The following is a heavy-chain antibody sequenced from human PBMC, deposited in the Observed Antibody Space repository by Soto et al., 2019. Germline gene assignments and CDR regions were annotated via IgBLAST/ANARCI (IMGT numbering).Heavy chain of an antibody. J-gene: IGHJ4*02. CDR2: INPNSGGT. V-gene: IGHV1-2*04. D-gene: IGHD4-17*01. Sequence: ASVKVSCKASGYTFTGYYMHWVRQAPGQGLEWMGWINPNSGGTNYAQKFQGWVAMTRDTSISTAYMELSRLRSDDTAVYYCARDIGATVKEASKGYDYWGQGTLVTVSS. CDR1: GYTFTGYY. CDR3: ARDIGATVKEASKGYDY.